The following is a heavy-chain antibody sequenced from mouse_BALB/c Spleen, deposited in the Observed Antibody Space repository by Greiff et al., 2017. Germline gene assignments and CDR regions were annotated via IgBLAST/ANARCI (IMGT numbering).Heavy chain of an antibody. V-gene: IGHV1-5*01. D-gene: IGHD2-14*01. Sequence: VQLQQSGTVLARPGASVKMSCKASGYTFTSYWMHWVKQRPGQGLEWIGAIYPGNSDTSYNQKFKGKAKLTAVTSTSTDYMELSSLTHEDSAVYYCTRSEVLTFFDYGGQGTTLTVSS. CDR3: TRSEVLTFFDY. CDR1: GYTFTSYW. CDR2: IYPGNSDT. J-gene: IGHJ2*01.